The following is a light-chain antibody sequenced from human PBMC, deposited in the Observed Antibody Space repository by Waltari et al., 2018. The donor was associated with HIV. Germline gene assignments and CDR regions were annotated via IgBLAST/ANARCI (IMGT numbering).Light chain of an antibody. V-gene: IGLV3-25*03. J-gene: IGLJ1*01. CDR2: KDT. Sequence: SYELTQPPSVSVSPGQTARITCFGDALPKQYVYWYQQKPGQAPVLLIYKDTERPSGIHERFSGSSSGTTVTLTISGVQAEDEADYYCHSSDSSAAYVFGTGTKVTVL. CDR3: HSSDSSAAYV. CDR1: ALPKQY.